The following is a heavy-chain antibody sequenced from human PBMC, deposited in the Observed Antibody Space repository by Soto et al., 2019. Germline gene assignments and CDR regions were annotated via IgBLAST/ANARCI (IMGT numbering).Heavy chain of an antibody. CDR1: GGSISSYY. CDR3: AGDDYGDYYVY. V-gene: IGHV4-59*01. CDR2: IYYSGST. J-gene: IGHJ4*02. Sequence: PSETLSLTCTVSGGSISSYYWSWIRQPPGKGLEWIGYIYYSGSTNYNPSLKSRVTISVDTSKNQFSLKLSSVTAADTAVYYCAGDDYGDYYVYWGQGTLVTVSS. D-gene: IGHD4-17*01.